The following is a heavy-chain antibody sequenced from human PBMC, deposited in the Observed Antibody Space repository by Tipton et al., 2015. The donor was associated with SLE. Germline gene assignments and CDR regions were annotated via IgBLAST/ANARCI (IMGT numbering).Heavy chain of an antibody. V-gene: IGHV3-30-3*01. Sequence: SLRLSCAASGFTFSSYAMHWVRQAPGKGLEWVAVISYDGSNKYYADSVKGRFTISRDNAKNSLYLQMNSLRAEDTAVYYCARGEGARYFDLWGRGTLVTVSS. D-gene: IGHD1-26*01. CDR2: ISYDGSNK. J-gene: IGHJ2*01. CDR3: ARGEGARYFDL. CDR1: GFTFSSYA.